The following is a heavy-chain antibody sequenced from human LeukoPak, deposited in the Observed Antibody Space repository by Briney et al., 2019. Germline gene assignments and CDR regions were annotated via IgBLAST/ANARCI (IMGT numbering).Heavy chain of an antibody. V-gene: IGHV3-23*01. J-gene: IGHJ4*02. CDR1: GFTFSSYA. CDR2: ISGSGGST. D-gene: IGHD5-18*01. CDR3: AKGSILYSYGFFDY. Sequence: PGGSLRLSCAASGFTFSSYAMSWVRQAPGKGLEWVSAISGSGGSTYYADSVKGRFTISRDNSKNTLYLQMNSLRAEYTAVYYCAKGSILYSYGFFDYWGQGTLVTVSS.